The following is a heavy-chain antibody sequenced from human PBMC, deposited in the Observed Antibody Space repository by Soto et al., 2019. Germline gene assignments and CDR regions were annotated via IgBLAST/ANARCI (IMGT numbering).Heavy chain of an antibody. Sequence: SQTRSRTFVVSGDSVSSNISAWNWIRQCPSRGLEWLGRTYYRSKWYNDYGVSVKSRITIKPDTSKNQFSLQLNSVTPEDTAVYCCAMDRGYSSSAYYYYGWYGWGKGPTITVSS. J-gene: IGHJ6*04. V-gene: IGHV6-1*01. D-gene: IGHD6-6*01. CDR3: AMDRGYSSSAYYYYGWYG. CDR1: GDSVSSNISA. CDR2: TYYRSKWYN.